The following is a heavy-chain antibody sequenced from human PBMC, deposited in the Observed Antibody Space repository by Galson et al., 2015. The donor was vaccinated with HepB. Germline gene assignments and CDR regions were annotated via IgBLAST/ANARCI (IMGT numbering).Heavy chain of an antibody. CDR2: VNPNSGAT. D-gene: IGHD3-9*01. J-gene: IGHJ6*02. Sequence: SVKVSCKASGYTFTNFYIHWVRQVPGQGPECMGWVNPNSGATTYTPKFQDRLTMTRDTSLRTVYMELSRLSSDDTAVYYCARDLYDILTGSRLRGYDHFGMDVWGQGTAVTVSS. CDR3: ARDLYDILTGSRLRGYDHFGMDV. CDR1: GYTFTNFY. V-gene: IGHV1-2*02.